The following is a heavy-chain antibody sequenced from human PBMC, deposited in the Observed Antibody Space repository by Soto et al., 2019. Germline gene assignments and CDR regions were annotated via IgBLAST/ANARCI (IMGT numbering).Heavy chain of an antibody. Sequence: ASVKVSCRASASTFRFYGVTWVRQAPGQGLEWVGWISGYNGDTKYAEKFQGRLSMTTDTSTSTDYMELRTLRSDDTAVYYCARDRAAGVTGTTMCGYWGRRTLVTVSS. V-gene: IGHV1-18*01. J-gene: IGHJ4*02. CDR3: ARDRAAGVTGTTMCGY. CDR2: ISGYNGDT. D-gene: IGHD1-7*01. CDR1: ASTFRFYG.